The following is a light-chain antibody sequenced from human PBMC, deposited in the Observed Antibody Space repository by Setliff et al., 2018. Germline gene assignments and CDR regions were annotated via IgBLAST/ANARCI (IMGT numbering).Light chain of an antibody. CDR1: RDIGTYNL. J-gene: IGLJ1*01. V-gene: IGLV2-23*02. Sequence: RDIGTYNLVSWYQRHPGKAPQLLIYEVTRRPSGVSNRFSASKSGNTASLTISGLQAEDEADYYCLSYTNSDTVVFGTGTKVTVL. CDR2: EVT. CDR3: LSYTNSDTVV.